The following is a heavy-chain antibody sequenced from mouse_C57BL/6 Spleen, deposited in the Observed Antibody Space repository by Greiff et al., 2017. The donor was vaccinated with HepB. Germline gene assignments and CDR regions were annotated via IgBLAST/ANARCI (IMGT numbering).Heavy chain of an antibody. D-gene: IGHD1-1*01. V-gene: IGHV14-4*01. CDR2: IDPENGDT. J-gene: IGHJ1*03. CDR1: GFNIKDDY. Sequence: EVQLQQSGAELVRPGASVKLSCTASGFNIKDDYMHWVKQRPEQGLEWIGWIDPENGDTEYASKFQGKATITADTSSNTAYLQLSSLTSEDTAVYYCTTDRGGSSPVYFDVWGTGTTVTVSS. CDR3: TTDRGGSSPVYFDV.